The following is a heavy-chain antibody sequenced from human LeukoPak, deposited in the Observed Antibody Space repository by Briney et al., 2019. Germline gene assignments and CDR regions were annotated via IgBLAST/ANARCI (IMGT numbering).Heavy chain of an antibody. D-gene: IGHD3-22*01. V-gene: IGHV3-30*02. J-gene: IGHJ4*02. Sequence: PGGSLRLSCAASGFTFSSYGMHWVRQAPGKGLEWVAFIRYDGSNKYYADSVKGRFTISRDNSKNTLYLQMNSLRAEDTAVYYCARILQDYYDSSGRFDYWGQGTLVTVSS. CDR1: GFTFSSYG. CDR3: ARILQDYYDSSGRFDY. CDR2: IRYDGSNK.